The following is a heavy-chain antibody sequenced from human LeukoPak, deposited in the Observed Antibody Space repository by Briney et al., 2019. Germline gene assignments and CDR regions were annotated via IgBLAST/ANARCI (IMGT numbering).Heavy chain of an antibody. Sequence: GGSLRLSCAASGFTFSSYWMSWVRQAPGKGLEWVANIKQDGSEKYYVDSVKGRFTISRDNAKNSLYLQMNSLRAEDTAVYYCAKSSVYSSSWNNDAFDIWGQGTMVTVSS. J-gene: IGHJ3*02. CDR2: IKQDGSEK. CDR1: GFTFSSYW. CDR3: AKSSVYSSSWNNDAFDI. D-gene: IGHD6-13*01. V-gene: IGHV3-7*01.